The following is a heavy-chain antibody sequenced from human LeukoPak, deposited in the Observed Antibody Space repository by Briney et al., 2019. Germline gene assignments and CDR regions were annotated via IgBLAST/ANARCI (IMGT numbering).Heavy chain of an antibody. CDR1: GVTFSSLS. V-gene: IGHV3-48*04. J-gene: IGHJ4*02. CDR3: AAQSSGSSTRAPDF. D-gene: IGHD1-26*01. CDR2: ISASSRTK. Sequence: PGGSLRLSCEASGVTFSSLSLNWVRQPPGKGLEWLSYISASSRTKYYADSVKGRFIVSRDNAKNSLFLQMDSLRADDTALYYCAAQSSGSSTRAPDFWGQGTLVTVSS.